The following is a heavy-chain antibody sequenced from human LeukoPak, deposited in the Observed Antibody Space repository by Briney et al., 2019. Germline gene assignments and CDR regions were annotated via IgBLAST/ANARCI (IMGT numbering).Heavy chain of an antibody. Sequence: PGGSLRLSCAASGFSFAYYAMHWVRQAPGKGLEWVSLITANGDSTYYADSVKGRFTISRDNSKNSLSLQMNSLRTEDTALYYCAKDIEAGTAGFSFDYWDQGTLVAVSS. CDR3: AKDIEAGTAGFSFDY. CDR2: ITANGDST. D-gene: IGHD2-21*02. J-gene: IGHJ4*02. V-gene: IGHV3-43*02. CDR1: GFSFAYYA.